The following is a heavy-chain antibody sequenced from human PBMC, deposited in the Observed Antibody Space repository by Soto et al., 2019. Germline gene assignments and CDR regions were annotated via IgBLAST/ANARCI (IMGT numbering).Heavy chain of an antibody. J-gene: IGHJ4*02. CDR3: ARAQTGSSSSPFDY. CDR2: INHSGST. CDR1: GGSFSGYY. V-gene: IGHV4-34*01. Sequence: QVQLQQWGAGLLKPSETLSLTCAVSGGSFSGYYWSWIRQPPGKGLEWIGEINHSGSTNYNPSLNSRVSISVDTAKNQFSLKLSSVTAADTAGYYCARAQTGSSSSPFDYWGQGTLVTGSS. D-gene: IGHD6-6*01.